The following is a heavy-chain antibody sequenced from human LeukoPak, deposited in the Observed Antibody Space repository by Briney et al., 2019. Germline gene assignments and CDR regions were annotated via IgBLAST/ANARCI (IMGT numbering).Heavy chain of an antibody. CDR3: FVGPHPYDSGDWPPN. V-gene: IGHV3-66*01. Sequence: GGSLRLSCEASGLTVTNNYMSWVRQPPGKGLEWVSAMYSGGSIYYADSVKGRFTISRDNSKNTVYLQMNTLRSDDTAVYYCFVGPHPYDSGDWPPNWGQGTWSPSPQ. CDR2: MYSGGSI. CDR1: GLTVTNNY. D-gene: IGHD3-10*01. J-gene: IGHJ4*02.